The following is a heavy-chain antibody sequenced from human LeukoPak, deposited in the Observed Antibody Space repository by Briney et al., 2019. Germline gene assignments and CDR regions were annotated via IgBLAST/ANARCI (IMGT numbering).Heavy chain of an antibody. CDR2: INSGGSSI. V-gene: IGHV3-21*01. CDR3: ARLDLGYCSGGSCYNFFQH. CDR1: GFTSSSYS. D-gene: IGHD2-15*01. Sequence: PGGSLRLSCAASGFTSSSYSMSWVRQTPGKGLEWVSSINSGGSSIYYADSVKGRFTFSRDNAKNSLYLQMNSLRAEDTAVYYCARLDLGYCSGGSCYNFFQHWGQGTLVTVSS. J-gene: IGHJ1*01.